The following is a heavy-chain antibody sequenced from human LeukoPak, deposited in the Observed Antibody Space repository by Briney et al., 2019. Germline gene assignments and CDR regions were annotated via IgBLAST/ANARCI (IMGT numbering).Heavy chain of an antibody. CDR3: ARDRGYYKKSFDY. CDR2: IYYSGST. V-gene: IGHV4-39*07. CDR1: GGSISSSSYY. D-gene: IGHD3-22*01. Sequence: SETLSLTCTVSGGSISSSSYYWGWIRQPPGKGLEWIGSIYYSGSTYYNPSLKSRVTISVDTSKNQFSLKLSSVTAADTAVYYCARDRGYYKKSFDYWGQGTLVTVSS. J-gene: IGHJ4*02.